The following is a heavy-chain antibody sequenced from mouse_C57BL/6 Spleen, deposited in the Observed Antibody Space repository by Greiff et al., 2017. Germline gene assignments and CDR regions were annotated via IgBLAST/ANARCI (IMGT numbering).Heavy chain of an antibody. CDR2: IDPSDSYT. D-gene: IGHD2-5*01. J-gene: IGHJ2*01. Sequence: QQPGQGLEWIGEIDPSDSYTNYNQKFKGKATLTVDTSSSTAYMQRSSLTSEDSAVYYCARLDSNFYFDYWGQGTTLTVSS. V-gene: IGHV1-50*01. CDR3: ARLDSNFYFDY.